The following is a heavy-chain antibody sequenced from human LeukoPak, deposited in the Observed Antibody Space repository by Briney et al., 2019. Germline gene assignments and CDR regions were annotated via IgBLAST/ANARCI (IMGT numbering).Heavy chain of an antibody. Sequence: HPGRSLRLSCEASGFKFDDYGMHWVRQAPGKGLEWVSTISWNSASVGYVDSVKGRFTISRDNAKKTLYLQMNSLRPEDTALYYCAKDYGYSSSWYDYWGQGTLVTVSS. CDR1: GFKFDDYG. V-gene: IGHV3-9*01. J-gene: IGHJ4*02. CDR3: AKDYGYSSSWYDY. CDR2: ISWNSASV. D-gene: IGHD6-13*01.